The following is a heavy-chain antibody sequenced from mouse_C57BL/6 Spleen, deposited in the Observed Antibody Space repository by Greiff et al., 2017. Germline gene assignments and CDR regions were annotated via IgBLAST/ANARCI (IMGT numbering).Heavy chain of an antibody. J-gene: IGHJ2*01. CDR1: GFNIKDDY. CDR3: TFSTTDY. CDR2: IDPENGDT. D-gene: IGHD1-2*01. V-gene: IGHV14-4*01. Sequence: VQLQESGAELVRPGASVKLSCTASGFNIKDDYMHWVKQRPEQGLEWIGWIDPENGDTEYASKFQGKATITADTSSNTAYLQLSSLTSEDTAVYYCTFSTTDYWGQGTTLTVSS.